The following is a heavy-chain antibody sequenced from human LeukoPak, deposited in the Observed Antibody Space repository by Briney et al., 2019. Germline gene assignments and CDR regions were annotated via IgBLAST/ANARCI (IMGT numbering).Heavy chain of an antibody. D-gene: IGHD3-10*01. CDR3: AAHTYYYSSGSFGH. CDR2: MSPSSGNT. V-gene: IGHV1-8*01. Sequence: ASVIVSCKASGYSFTSYDINWVRQATGQGPEWIGWMSPSSGNTGYAQRFQGRVTMTRDTSTSTAYLELSSLTSDDTAVYYCAAHTYYYSSGSFGHWGQGTLVTVSS. J-gene: IGHJ4*02. CDR1: GYSFTSYD.